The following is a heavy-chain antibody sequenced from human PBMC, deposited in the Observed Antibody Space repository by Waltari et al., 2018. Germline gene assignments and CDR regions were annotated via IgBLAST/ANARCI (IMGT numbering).Heavy chain of an antibody. CDR3: ARGGSSGWHNFDY. CDR1: GFTFNNYG. J-gene: IGHJ4*02. V-gene: IGHV3-30*03. Sequence: QVQLVESGGGVVQAGRSLRLSCAASGFTFNNYGMHWVRQAPGKGLQWVAVTSYDGINKYYADSVKGRFTISRDKSKNTLYLQMNSLRTEDTAVYFCARGGSSGWHNFDYWGQGTLVTVSS. CDR2: TSYDGINK. D-gene: IGHD6-19*01.